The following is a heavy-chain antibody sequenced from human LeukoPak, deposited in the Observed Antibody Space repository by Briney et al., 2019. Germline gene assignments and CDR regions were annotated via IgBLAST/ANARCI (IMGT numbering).Heavy chain of an antibody. D-gene: IGHD2-2*01. J-gene: IGHJ3*02. CDR2: ISTYNGNT. V-gene: IGHV1-18*01. CDR3: ARDIVVVPAAIRDAFDI. Sequence: AASVKVSCKASGYTFTSYGISWVRQAPGQGLEWMGWISTYNGNTNYAQKLQGRVTMTTDTSTSTAYMELRSLRSDDTAAYYCARDIVVVPAAIRDAFDIWGQGTMVTVSS. CDR1: GYTFTSYG.